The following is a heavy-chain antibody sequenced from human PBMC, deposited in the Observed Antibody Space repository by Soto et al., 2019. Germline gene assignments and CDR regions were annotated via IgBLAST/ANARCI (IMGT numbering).Heavy chain of an antibody. V-gene: IGHV3-23*01. D-gene: IGHD6-19*01. CDR2: TIHSGRRT. J-gene: IGHJ4*02. Sequence: HPGGSLRLSCAASGFTFSNYAMSWVRQAPGKGLEWVSETIHSGRRTYYADSVKGRFTISRDNSKNTLYLQMNSLRAEDTAVYYCAKDKMEQWLVGGYFDYWGQGDLVTVSS. CDR1: GFTFSNYA. CDR3: AKDKMEQWLVGGYFDY.